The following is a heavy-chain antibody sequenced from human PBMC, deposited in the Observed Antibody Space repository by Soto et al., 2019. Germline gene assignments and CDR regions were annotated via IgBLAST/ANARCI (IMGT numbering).Heavy chain of an antibody. CDR3: TRALSESYDH. Sequence: QTLSLTLAISGDSVSSKSAAWNWIRQTPSRGVEWLGRTYYRSKWSTDYAISVKSRITINPDTSNNHFSLQLKSVTPEDTAVYYCTRALSESYDHWGQGTLVTVSS. D-gene: IGHD1-26*01. CDR1: GDSVSSKSAA. CDR2: TYYRSKWST. V-gene: IGHV6-1*01. J-gene: IGHJ5*02.